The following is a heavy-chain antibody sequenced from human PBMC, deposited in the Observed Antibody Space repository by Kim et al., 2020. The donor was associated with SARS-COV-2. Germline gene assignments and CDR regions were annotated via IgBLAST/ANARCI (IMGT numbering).Heavy chain of an antibody. Sequence: GGSLRLSCAASGFTVSSNYMSWVRQAPGKGLEWVSVIYSGGSTYYADSVKGRFTISRHNSKNTRYLQMNSLIAEDTAVYYCARGDTAMVLYWGQGTLVTVSS. J-gene: IGHJ4*02. D-gene: IGHD5-18*01. V-gene: IGHV3-53*04. CDR2: IYSGGST. CDR1: GFTVSSNY. CDR3: ARGDTAMVLY.